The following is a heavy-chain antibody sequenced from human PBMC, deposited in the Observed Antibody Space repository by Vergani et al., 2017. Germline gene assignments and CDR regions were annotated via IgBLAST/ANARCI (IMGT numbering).Heavy chain of an antibody. V-gene: IGHV4-39*07. CDR1: GGSISSGSYY. Sequence: QVQLQESGPGLVKPSQTLSLTCTVSGGSISSGSYYWSWIRQPPGKGLEWIGEINHSGSTNYNPSLKSRVTISVDTSKNQFSLKLSSVTAADTAVYYCARPYYYGMDVWGQGTTVTVSS. J-gene: IGHJ6*02. CDR2: INHSGST. CDR3: ARPYYYGMDV.